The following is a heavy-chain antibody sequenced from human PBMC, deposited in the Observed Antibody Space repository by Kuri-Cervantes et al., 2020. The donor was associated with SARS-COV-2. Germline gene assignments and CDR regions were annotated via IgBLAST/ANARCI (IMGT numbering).Heavy chain of an antibody. CDR3: ARYCSSVSCYSLRAILDY. J-gene: IGHJ4*02. D-gene: IGHD2-2*02. CDR1: GFTFSSYG. V-gene: IGHV3-30*02. CDR2: IRYDGSNK. Sequence: GGSLRLSCAASGFTFSSYGMHWVRQAPGKGLEWVAFIRYDGSNKYYADSVKGRFTISRDNSKNTLYLQMNSLGAEDTAVYYCARYCSSVSCYSLRAILDYWGPGTLVTVSS.